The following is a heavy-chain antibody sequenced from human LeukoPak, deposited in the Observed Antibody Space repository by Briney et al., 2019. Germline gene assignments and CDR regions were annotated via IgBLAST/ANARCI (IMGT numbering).Heavy chain of an antibody. CDR2: IIPIFGTA. V-gene: IGHV1-69*01. J-gene: IGHJ4*02. CDR1: GGTFSSYA. D-gene: IGHD6-19*01. Sequence: SVKVSCKASGGTFSSYAISWVRQAPGQGLEWMGGIIPIFGTANYAQKFQGRVTITADESTSTAYMELSSLRSEDTAVYYCARVGYSSGWRGGYFDYWGQGILLTVSS. CDR3: ARVGYSSGWRGGYFDY.